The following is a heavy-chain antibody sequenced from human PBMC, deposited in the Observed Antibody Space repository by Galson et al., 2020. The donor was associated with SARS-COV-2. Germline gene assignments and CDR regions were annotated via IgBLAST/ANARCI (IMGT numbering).Heavy chain of an antibody. CDR3: ARVAIAARGPLGDYYYYYMDV. CDR2: ISSSSSYI. CDR1: GFTFSSYS. D-gene: IGHD6-6*01. Sequence: GGSLRLSCAASGFTFSSYSMNWVRQAPGKGLEWVSSISSSSSYIYYADSVKGRFTISRDNAKNSLYLQMNSLRAEDTAVYYCARVAIAARGPLGDYYYYYMDVWGKGTTVTVSS. J-gene: IGHJ6*03. V-gene: IGHV3-21*01.